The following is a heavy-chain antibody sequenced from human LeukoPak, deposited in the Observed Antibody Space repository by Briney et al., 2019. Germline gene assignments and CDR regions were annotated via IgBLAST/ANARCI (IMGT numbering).Heavy chain of an antibody. CDR1: GFTFSGHW. Sequence: GGSLRLSCTASGFTFSGHWIHWVRQAPGMGLVWVSRINEHGTDSMYAESVKGRFTISRDNAKNTVYLQMNSLRAEDTAVYYCASRDSDSSGYYQLDYWGQGTLVTVSS. D-gene: IGHD3-22*01. CDR2: INEHGTDS. J-gene: IGHJ4*02. V-gene: IGHV3-74*03. CDR3: ASRDSDSSGYYQLDY.